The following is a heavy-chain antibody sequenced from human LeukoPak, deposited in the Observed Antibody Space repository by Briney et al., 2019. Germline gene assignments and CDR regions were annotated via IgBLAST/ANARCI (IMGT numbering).Heavy chain of an antibody. CDR3: AREVRESGLRYFDL. Sequence: PGGSLRLSCAASGFTFSSYAMAWVRQAPGKGLEWGSAIDSAGGTSYLDSVKGRFTISREDAMNFVYLQMNTLRVGDTALYYCAREVRESGLRYFDLWGRGTLVTVSS. D-gene: IGHD2-15*01. CDR1: GFTFSSYA. V-gene: IGHV3-13*01. J-gene: IGHJ2*01. CDR2: IDSAGGT.